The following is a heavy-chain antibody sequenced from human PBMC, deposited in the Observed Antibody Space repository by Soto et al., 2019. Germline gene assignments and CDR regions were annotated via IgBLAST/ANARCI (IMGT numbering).Heavy chain of an antibody. Sequence: EVQLLESGGGLVQPGGSLRLSCAASGFTFSAYAMGWVRQAPGKGLEWVSTIHGGGGATHYADSVKGRFTISRDDSKNTLYEQKNSLRADDTAVYYCAKFEGQPLEYWYLHFWGRGTLVTVSS. D-gene: IGHD1-1*01. J-gene: IGHJ2*01. CDR3: AKFEGQPLEYWYLHF. CDR1: GFTFSAYA. CDR2: IHGGGGAT. V-gene: IGHV3-23*01.